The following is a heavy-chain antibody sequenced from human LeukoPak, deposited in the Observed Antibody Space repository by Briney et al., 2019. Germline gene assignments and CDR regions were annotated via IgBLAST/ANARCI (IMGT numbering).Heavy chain of an antibody. Sequence: PSETLSLTCTVSGGSISSSSYYWGWIRQPPGKGLEWIGNIYSSGSTYYNPSLKSRVAISVDTSKNQFSLKLSSVTAADTAEYYCARRGGSGRSFDYWGQGTLVTVSS. CDR3: ARRGGSGRSFDY. CDR1: GGSISSSSYY. D-gene: IGHD3-10*01. V-gene: IGHV4-39*01. J-gene: IGHJ4*02. CDR2: IYSSGST.